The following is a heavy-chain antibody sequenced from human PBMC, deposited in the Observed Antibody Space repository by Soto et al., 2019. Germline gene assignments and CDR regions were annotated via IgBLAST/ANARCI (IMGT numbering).Heavy chain of an antibody. D-gene: IGHD3-9*01. CDR3: AGQWAAGYGAFDP. CDR2: IHDSGST. V-gene: IGHV4-4*02. CDR1: GGSISNNRW. J-gene: IGHJ5*02. Sequence: QVKLQESGPGLEKPSGTLSLTCAVSGGSISNNRWWSWVRQAPGKGLEWIGEIHDSGSTNYNLSLKSRATVSIDRSKNQFSLEMRAVTAADTAVYYCAGQWAAGYGAFDPWGQGTLVTVSS.